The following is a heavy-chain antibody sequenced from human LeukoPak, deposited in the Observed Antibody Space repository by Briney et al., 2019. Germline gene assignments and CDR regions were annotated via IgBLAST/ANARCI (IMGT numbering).Heavy chain of an antibody. CDR2: ISSSSDYI. D-gene: IGHD5/OR15-5a*01. J-gene: IGHJ6*02. Sequence: GGSLRLSCPASGFTFSDYCMSWVRQAPGKGLEWVSSISSSSDYIYYADSVKGRFTISRDNARNSLYLQMNRLRAEDTAVYYCARSRSVSNYKGMDVWGQGTTVTVSS. CDR3: ARSRSVSNYKGMDV. V-gene: IGHV3-21*01. CDR1: GFTFSDYC.